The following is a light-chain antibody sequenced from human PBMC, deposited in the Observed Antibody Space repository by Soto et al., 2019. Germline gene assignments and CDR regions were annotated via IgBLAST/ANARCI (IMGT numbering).Light chain of an antibody. V-gene: IGKV4-1*01. CDR3: QQYESTPPT. Sequence: DIVMTQSPDSLAVSLGERATINCKSSQSVLYNSNNKNHLAWYQQRPGQPPKLLIYWASTRESGVPDRFSGSGSGTDFTLTITSLQAEDVAVYYCQQYESTPPTFGQGTKLEIK. CDR2: WAS. CDR1: QSVLYNSNNKNH. J-gene: IGKJ2*01.